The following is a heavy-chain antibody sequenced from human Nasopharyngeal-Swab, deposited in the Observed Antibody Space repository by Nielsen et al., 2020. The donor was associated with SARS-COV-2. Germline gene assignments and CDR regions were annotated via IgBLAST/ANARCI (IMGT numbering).Heavy chain of an antibody. CDR3: ARDIGDYRSFAY. Sequence: WVRQAPGQGLEWTGWMNPNSGNTGYAQKFLGRITMTRDTPTTTVYMELSSLRSEDTAVYYCARDIGDYRSFAYWGQGTLVTVSS. J-gene: IGHJ4*02. V-gene: IGHV1-8*01. CDR2: MNPNSGNT. D-gene: IGHD4-17*01.